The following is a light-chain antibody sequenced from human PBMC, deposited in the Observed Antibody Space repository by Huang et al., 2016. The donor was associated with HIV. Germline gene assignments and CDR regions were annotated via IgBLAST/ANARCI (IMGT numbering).Light chain of an antibody. CDR3: QQYYSTPPVT. Sequence: DIVMTQCPDSLAVSLGERATINCKSSQSVLYSSNNKNYLAWYQQKPGQPPKLLIYWASTRESGVLDRFSGSGSGTDFTLTISSLQAEDVAVYYCQQYYSTPPVTFGPGTKVDIK. J-gene: IGKJ3*01. V-gene: IGKV4-1*01. CDR1: QSVLYSSNNKNY. CDR2: WAS.